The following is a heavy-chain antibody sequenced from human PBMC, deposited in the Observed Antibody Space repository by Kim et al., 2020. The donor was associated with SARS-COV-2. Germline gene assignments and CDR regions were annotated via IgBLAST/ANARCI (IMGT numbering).Heavy chain of an antibody. CDR1: GFTFSSYA. D-gene: IGHD6-13*01. J-gene: IGHJ5*02. V-gene: IGHV3-30*04. Sequence: GGSLRLSCAASGFTFSSYAMHWVRQAPGKGLEWVAVISYDGSNKYYADSVKGRFTISRDNSKNTLYLQMSSLRAEDTAVYYCARDGYSSSWYTGWFDPWGQGTLVTVSS. CDR3: ARDGYSSSWYTGWFDP. CDR2: ISYDGSNK.